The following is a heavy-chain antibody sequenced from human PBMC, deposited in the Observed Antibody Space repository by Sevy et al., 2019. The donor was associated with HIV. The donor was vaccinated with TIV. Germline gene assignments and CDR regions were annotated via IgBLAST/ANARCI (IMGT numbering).Heavy chain of an antibody. CDR3: ARHAMITVTTAHFDY. D-gene: IGHD4-17*01. Sequence: SETLSLSCTVSGDSITSRIDSWGWVRQPPGKRLEWIGTINYNGRTYYDPSLRRRVTISVDTSKNKFSLRLNSVTAADTAVYYCARHAMITVTTAHFDYWGQGTLVTVSS. CDR1: GDSITSRIDS. V-gene: IGHV4-39*01. CDR2: INYNGRT. J-gene: IGHJ4*02.